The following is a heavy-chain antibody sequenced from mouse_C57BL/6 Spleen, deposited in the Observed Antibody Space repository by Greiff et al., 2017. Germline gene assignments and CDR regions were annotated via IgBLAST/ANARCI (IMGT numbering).Heavy chain of an antibody. CDR2: INPSNGGT. D-gene: IGHD1-1*01. CDR3: ARLGSTHSYWYFDV. Sequence: VQLQQPGTELVKPGASVKLSCKASGYTFTSYWMHWVKQRPGQGLEWIGNINPSNGGTNYNEKFKSKATLTVDKSSSTAYMQLSSLTSEDSAVYYCARLGSTHSYWYFDVWGTGTTVTVSS. CDR1: GYTFTSYW. V-gene: IGHV1-53*01. J-gene: IGHJ1*03.